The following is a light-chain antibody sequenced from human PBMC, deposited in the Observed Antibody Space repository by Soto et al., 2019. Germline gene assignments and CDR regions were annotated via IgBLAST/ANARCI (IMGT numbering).Light chain of an antibody. J-gene: IGKJ2*01. V-gene: IGKV1-39*01. CDR2: AAS. CDR1: QSISSY. Sequence: DIQMTHSPSSLSSSVGDRVTITSRASQSISSYLNWYQQKPGKAPKLLIYAASSLQSGVPSRFSGSGSGTDFTLTISSLQPEDFATYYCQQSYSTPLSTFGQGTKLEIK. CDR3: QQSYSTPLST.